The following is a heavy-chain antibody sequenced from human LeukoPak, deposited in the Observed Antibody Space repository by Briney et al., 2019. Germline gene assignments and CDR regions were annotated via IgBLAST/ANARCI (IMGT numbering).Heavy chain of an antibody. D-gene: IGHD1-26*01. V-gene: IGHV3-21*01. J-gene: IGHJ3*02. CDR1: GFTFSSYS. CDR3: ASVTSGSPNAFDI. Sequence: GGSLRLSCAASGFTFSSYSMNWVRQAPGKGLEWVSSISSSSSYIYYADSVKGRFTISRDNAKNSLYLQMNSLRAEDTAVYYCASVTSGSPNAFDIWGQGTMVTVSS. CDR2: ISSSSSYI.